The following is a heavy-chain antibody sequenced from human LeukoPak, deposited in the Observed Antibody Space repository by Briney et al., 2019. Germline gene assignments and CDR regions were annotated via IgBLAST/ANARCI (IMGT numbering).Heavy chain of an antibody. CDR2: IYYSGST. CDR3: ARHGYSYGTFDY. D-gene: IGHD5-18*01. J-gene: IGHJ4*02. Sequence: SETLSLTCTVSGGSISSYYWSWIRQPPGKGLGWIGYIYYSGSTNYNPSLKSRVTISVDTSKNQFSLKLSSVTAADTAVYYCARHGYSYGTFDYWGQGTLVTVSS. CDR1: GGSISSYY. V-gene: IGHV4-59*08.